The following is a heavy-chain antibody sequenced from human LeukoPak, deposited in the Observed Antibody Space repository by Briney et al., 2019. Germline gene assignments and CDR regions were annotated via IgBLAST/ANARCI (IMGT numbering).Heavy chain of an antibody. CDR1: GGTFSSYT. J-gene: IGHJ5*02. D-gene: IGHD4-11*01. CDR2: IIPILGIA. V-gene: IGHV1-69*02. CDR3: ARALWYMTTVTYNWCDP. Sequence: SVKVSCKASGGTFSSYTISWVRQAPGQGLEWMGRIIPILGIANYAQKFQGRVTISADKSTSTAYMELSSLRSEDTDVYYCARALWYMTTVTYNWCDPWGQGTLVTVSS.